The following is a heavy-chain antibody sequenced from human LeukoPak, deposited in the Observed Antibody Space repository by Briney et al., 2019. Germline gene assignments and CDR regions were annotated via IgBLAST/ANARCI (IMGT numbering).Heavy chain of an antibody. V-gene: IGHV3-48*03. CDR3: AREMDYYDSRPIDY. D-gene: IGHD3-22*01. CDR2: ISSSDSTI. Sequence: GGSLRLSCAVSGFTFSSYDMNWVRQAPGKGLEWVSYISSSDSTIYYADSVKGRFTISRDNAKNSLYLQMNSLRAEDTDVYYCAREMDYYDSRPIDYWGQGTLVTVSS. J-gene: IGHJ4*02. CDR1: GFTFSSYD.